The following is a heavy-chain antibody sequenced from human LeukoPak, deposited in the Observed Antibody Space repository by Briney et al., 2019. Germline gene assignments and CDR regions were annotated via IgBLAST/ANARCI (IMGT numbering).Heavy chain of an antibody. J-gene: IGHJ5*02. V-gene: IGHV1-3*01. CDR1: GFTFTTYT. D-gene: IGHD6-19*01. CDR3: ARGAPIRVAVAATFDP. Sequence: ASVKVSCKASGFTFTTYTMHWVRQAPGQRLEWMGWINAANGNTQYSQKFQGRVTITRDTSASTAYMELSSLRSEDTAVYYCARGAPIRVAVAATFDPWGQGTLVTVPS. CDR2: INAANGNT.